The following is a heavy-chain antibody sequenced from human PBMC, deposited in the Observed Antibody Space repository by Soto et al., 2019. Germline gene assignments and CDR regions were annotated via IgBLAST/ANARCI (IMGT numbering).Heavy chain of an antibody. CDR1: GGTFSSYA. Sequence: QVQLVQSGAEVKKPGSSVKVSCKASGGTFSSYAISWVRQAPGQGLEWMGGIIPIFGTANYAQKFQGRVTITEDESTSTAYMELRSVRSEDTAVYYCARGIWMGVRGVMVVNAFDIWGQGTMVTVSS. V-gene: IGHV1-69*01. CDR3: ARGIWMGVRGVMVVNAFDI. J-gene: IGHJ3*02. CDR2: IIPIFGTA. D-gene: IGHD3-10*01.